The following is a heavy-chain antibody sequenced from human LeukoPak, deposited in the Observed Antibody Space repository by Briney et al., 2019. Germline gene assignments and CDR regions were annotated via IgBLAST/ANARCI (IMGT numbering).Heavy chain of an antibody. V-gene: IGHV3-74*01. D-gene: IGHD1-26*01. CDR1: GFTFTRYW. CDR3: AREATAEFGC. J-gene: IGHJ4*02. CDR2: INTDGSST. Sequence: GGSLRLSCAASGFTFTRYWMHWVRQAPGKGLVWVSRINTDGSSTSYADSVKGRFTISRDNAKNTLYLQMNSLRAEDTAVYYCAREATAEFGCWGQGTLVTVSS.